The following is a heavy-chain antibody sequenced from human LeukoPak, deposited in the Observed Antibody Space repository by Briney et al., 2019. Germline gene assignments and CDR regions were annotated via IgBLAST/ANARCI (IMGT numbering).Heavy chain of an antibody. CDR2: INQVGREK. D-gene: IGHD5-12*01. Sequence: PGWALPLSCPACGFTLSNYWMSWLRQAPCKGVDGVASINQVGREKYFVDSVKGRFTISRDNAKNALYLQMNSLRAEDTAVYYCARDQTAEGRVATILGHYYYCMDVWGKGATVTVS. V-gene: IGHV3-7*01. CDR3: ARDQTAEGRVATILGHYYYCMDV. J-gene: IGHJ6*03. CDR1: GFTLSNYW.